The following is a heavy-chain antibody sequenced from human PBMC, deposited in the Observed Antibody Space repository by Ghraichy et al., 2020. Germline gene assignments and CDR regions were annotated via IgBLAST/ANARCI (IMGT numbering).Heavy chain of an antibody. CDR2: INHSGST. J-gene: IGHJ4*02. CDR1: GGSFSGYY. V-gene: IGHV4-34*01. Sequence: SETLSLTCAVYGGSFSGYYWSWIRQPPGKGLEWIGEINHSGSTNYNPSLKSRVTISLDTSKNQFSLKLSSVTAADTAVYYCARGGWIQLWFDYWGQGTLVTVSS. CDR3: ARGGWIQLWFDY. D-gene: IGHD5-18*01.